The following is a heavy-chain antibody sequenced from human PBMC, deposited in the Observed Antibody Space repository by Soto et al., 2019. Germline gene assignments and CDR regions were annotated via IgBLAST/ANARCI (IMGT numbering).Heavy chain of an antibody. J-gene: IGHJ3*01. Sequence: GGSLRLSCTASAFTFSNYAMTWVHQAPGKGLEWVSAISGGGYSTYYADSVKGRFTISRDNPKNTLYLQVNSLRAEDTAVYYCAKESRFSDYVRAFDVWGQGTMVTVSS. V-gene: IGHV3-23*01. CDR3: AKESRFSDYVRAFDV. CDR1: AFTFSNYA. CDR2: ISGGGYST. D-gene: IGHD5-12*01.